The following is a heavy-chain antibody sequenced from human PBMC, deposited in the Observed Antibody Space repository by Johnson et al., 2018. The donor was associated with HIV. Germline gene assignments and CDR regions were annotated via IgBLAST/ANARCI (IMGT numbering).Heavy chain of an antibody. V-gene: IGHV3-11*04. D-gene: IGHD1-26*01. Sequence: QVQLVESGGGLVKPGGSLRLSCAVSGFTFSDYYMSWIRQAPGKGLEWISYISGGGSAIYYADSVKGRFTISRDNAKNSLYLQMNSLRAEDTAVYYCARDRLGATSFAIWGQGTLVTVSS. J-gene: IGHJ3*02. CDR1: GFTFSDYY. CDR2: ISGGGSAI. CDR3: ARDRLGATSFAI.